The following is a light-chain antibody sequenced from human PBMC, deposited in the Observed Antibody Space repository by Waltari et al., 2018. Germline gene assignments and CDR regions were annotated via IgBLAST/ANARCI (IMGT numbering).Light chain of an antibody. J-gene: IGLJ1*01. CDR3: SSYTSSSTYV. Sequence: QSALTQPASVSGSPGQSIPISCTGTSSDAGGYNSVSWYQQHPGKAPKLMIYDVSNRPSGVSNRFSGSKSGNTASLTISGLQAEDEADYYCSSYTSSSTYVFGTGTKVTVL. CDR1: SSDAGGYNS. CDR2: DVS. V-gene: IGLV2-14*03.